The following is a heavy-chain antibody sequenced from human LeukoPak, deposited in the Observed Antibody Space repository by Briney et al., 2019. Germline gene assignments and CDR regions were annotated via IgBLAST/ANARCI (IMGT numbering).Heavy chain of an antibody. Sequence: GGSLRLSCAASGFTFSSYSMNWVRQAPGKGLEWVSSISSSSSYIYYADSVKGRFTISRDNAKNSLYLQMNSLRAEDTAVYYCAKDGGYYYGMDVWGQGTTVTVSS. V-gene: IGHV3-21*01. CDR3: AKDGGYYYGMDV. CDR2: ISSSSSYI. CDR1: GFTFSSYS. J-gene: IGHJ6*02.